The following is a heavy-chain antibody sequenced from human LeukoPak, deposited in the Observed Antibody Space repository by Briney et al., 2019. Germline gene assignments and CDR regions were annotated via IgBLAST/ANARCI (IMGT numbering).Heavy chain of an antibody. CDR1: GYTFTGYY. Sequence: ASVKVSCKASGYTFTGYYMHWVRQAPGQGLEWMGWINPNSGGTNYAQKFQGRVTMTRDTSISTAYMELSRLRSDDTAVYFCARYAIYYDSSGYSPWGQGTLVTVSS. CDR2: INPNSGGT. CDR3: ARYAIYYDSSGYSP. V-gene: IGHV1-2*02. J-gene: IGHJ5*02. D-gene: IGHD3-22*01.